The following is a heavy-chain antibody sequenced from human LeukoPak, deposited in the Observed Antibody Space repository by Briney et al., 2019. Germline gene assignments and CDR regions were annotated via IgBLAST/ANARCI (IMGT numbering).Heavy chain of an antibody. V-gene: IGHV3-7*03. CDR3: AREDHSNYEY. D-gene: IGHD4-11*01. Sequence: GGSLRLSCAASGFTFSSYWMSWVRQAPGKGLEWVASIKQGGTEKHYVDSVKCRFTISKDNAKNSLYLQMNSLRAEDTAVYYCAREDHSNYEYWGQGTLVTVSS. J-gene: IGHJ4*02. CDR1: GFTFSSYW. CDR2: IKQGGTEK.